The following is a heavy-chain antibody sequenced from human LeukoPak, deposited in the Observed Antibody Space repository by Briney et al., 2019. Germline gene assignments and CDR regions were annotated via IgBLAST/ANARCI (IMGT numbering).Heavy chain of an antibody. CDR1: GGSISSGSYY. D-gene: IGHD3-3*01. V-gene: IGHV4-30-2*01. Sequence: SQTLSLTCTVSGGSISSGSYYWSWIRQPPGKGLEWIGYIYHSGSTYYNPSLKSRVTISVDRSKNQFSLKLSSVTAADTAVYYCARISIGSGYSRAFDIWGQGTMVTVSS. CDR3: ARISIGSGYSRAFDI. J-gene: IGHJ3*02. CDR2: IYHSGST.